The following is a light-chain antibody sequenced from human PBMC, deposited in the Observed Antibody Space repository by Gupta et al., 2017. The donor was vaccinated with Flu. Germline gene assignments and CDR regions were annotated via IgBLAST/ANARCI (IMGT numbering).Light chain of an antibody. CDR3: RQLNTSPHT. Sequence: PSFLSASVGDRVAITCRASQGISSYSAWYQQKPGKAPKLPIYAPSTLQSGVPSRFSGSASVTEFTLTISSLQPTDFATYYCRQLNTSPHTFGGGTKVDIK. CDR2: APS. V-gene: IGKV1-9*01. J-gene: IGKJ4*01. CDR1: QGISSY.